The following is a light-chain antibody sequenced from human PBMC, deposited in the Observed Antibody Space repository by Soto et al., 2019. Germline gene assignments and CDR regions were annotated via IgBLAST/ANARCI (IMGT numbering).Light chain of an antibody. CDR1: QSVSSSY. V-gene: IGKV3-20*01. Sequence: EIVLTHSPDTLSLSPGERATLSCRASQSVSSSYLAWYQQKPGQAPRLLIYGASSRATGIPDRFSGSGSGTDFTLTISRLEPEDLAVYFCQQYDTSPPSTFGQGTRLEIK. CDR3: QQYDTSPPST. J-gene: IGKJ5*01. CDR2: GAS.